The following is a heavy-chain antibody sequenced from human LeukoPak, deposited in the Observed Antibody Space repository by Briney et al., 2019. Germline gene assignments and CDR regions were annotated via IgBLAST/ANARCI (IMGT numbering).Heavy chain of an antibody. V-gene: IGHV3-48*04. Sequence: PGGSLRLSCAASGFTFSSYSMNWVRQAPGKGLEWVSYISSGSNTIYYADSVKGRFTISRDNAKKSMYMQMNSLRAEDTAVYYCARARGYYDSSGYSYMDVWGKGTTVTVSS. CDR1: GFTFSSYS. CDR2: ISSGSNTI. J-gene: IGHJ6*03. CDR3: ARARGYYDSSGYSYMDV. D-gene: IGHD3-22*01.